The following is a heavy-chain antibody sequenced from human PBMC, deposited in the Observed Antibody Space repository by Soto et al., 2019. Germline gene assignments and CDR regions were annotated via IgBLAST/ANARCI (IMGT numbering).Heavy chain of an antibody. Sequence: GGSLRLSCAASGFTFSSYWMSWVRQAPGKGLEWVANIKQDGSEKYYVDSVKGRFTISRDNAKNSLYLQMNSLRAEDTAVYYCARGLRYFDWLPTADYYYGMDVWGQGTTVTVSS. CDR2: IKQDGSEK. J-gene: IGHJ6*02. V-gene: IGHV3-7*01. CDR1: GFTFSSYW. D-gene: IGHD3-9*01. CDR3: ARGLRYFDWLPTADYYYGMDV.